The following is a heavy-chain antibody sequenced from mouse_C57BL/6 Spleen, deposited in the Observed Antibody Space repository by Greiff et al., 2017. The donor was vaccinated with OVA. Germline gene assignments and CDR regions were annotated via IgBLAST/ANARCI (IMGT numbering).Heavy chain of an antibody. CDR1: GYAFSSSW. CDR3: ARGGNYGYFEV. V-gene: IGHV1-82*01. J-gene: IGHJ1*03. D-gene: IGHD2-1*01. Sequence: QVQLQQSGPELVKPGASVKISCKASGYAFSSSWMNWVKQRPGKGLEWIGRIYPGDGDTNYNGKFKGKATLTADKSSSTAYMQLSSLTSEDSAVYFCARGGNYGYFEVWGTGTTVTVSS. CDR2: IYPGDGDT.